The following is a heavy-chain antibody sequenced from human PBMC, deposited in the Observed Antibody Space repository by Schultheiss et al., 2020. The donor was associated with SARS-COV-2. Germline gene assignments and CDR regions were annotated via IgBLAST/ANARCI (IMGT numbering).Heavy chain of an antibody. CDR1: GFTFSRYA. J-gene: IGHJ4*01. Sequence: GGSLRLSCAASGFTFSRYAMSWVRQAPGKGLELVSGISGSGDNTDYAAYVKGWFTISRDNSKSTLFLQLNSLRAEDTAVYYCAKDQVPDTAMVTGEAFDFWGHGTLVTVSS. CDR3: AKDQVPDTAMVTGEAFDF. D-gene: IGHD5-18*01. V-gene: IGHV3-23*01. CDR2: ISGSGDNT.